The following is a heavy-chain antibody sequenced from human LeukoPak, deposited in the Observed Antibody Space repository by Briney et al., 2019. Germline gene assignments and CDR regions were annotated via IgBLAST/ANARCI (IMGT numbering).Heavy chain of an antibody. D-gene: IGHD4-17*01. J-gene: IGHJ1*01. V-gene: IGHV3-23*01. CDR2: ISGSGGST. CDR3: AKVSAYGDLIIQH. CDR1: GFTFSSYA. Sequence: GGSLRLSCAASGFTFSSYAMSWVRQAPGKGLEWVSAISGSGGSTYYADSVKGRFTISRDNSKNTLYLQMNRLRAEDTAVYYCAKVSAYGDLIIQHWGQGTLVTVSS.